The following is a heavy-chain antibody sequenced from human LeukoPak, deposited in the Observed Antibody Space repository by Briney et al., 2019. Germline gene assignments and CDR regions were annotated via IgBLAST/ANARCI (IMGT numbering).Heavy chain of an antibody. CDR1: GGSFSGYY. CDR2: INHSGST. CDR3: ARYGGYYYGAHY. J-gene: IGHJ4*02. D-gene: IGHD3-22*01. V-gene: IGHV4-34*01. Sequence: SETLSLTCAVYGGSFSGYYWSWIRQPPGKGLEWIGEINHSGSTNYNPSLKGRVTISVDTSKNQFSLKLSSVTAADTAVYYCARYGGYYYGAHYWGQGTLVTVSS.